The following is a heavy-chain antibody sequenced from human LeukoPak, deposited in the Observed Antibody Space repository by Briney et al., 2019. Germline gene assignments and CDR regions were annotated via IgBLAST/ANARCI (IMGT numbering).Heavy chain of an antibody. CDR2: ISSSSSYI. V-gene: IGHV3-21*01. CDR1: GFTFSSYS. Sequence: GGSLRLSCAASGFTFSSYSMNWVRQAPGKVLEWVSSISSSSSYIYYADSVKGRFTISRDNAKNSLYLQMNSLRAEDTAVYYCARDPRGGYSYGYSAFDIWGQGTMVTVSS. CDR3: ARDPRGGYSYGYSAFDI. J-gene: IGHJ3*02. D-gene: IGHD5-18*01.